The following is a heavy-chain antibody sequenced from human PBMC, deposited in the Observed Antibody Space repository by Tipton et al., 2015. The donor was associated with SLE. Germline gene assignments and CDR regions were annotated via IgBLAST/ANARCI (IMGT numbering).Heavy chain of an antibody. Sequence: TLSLTCAVYGGSFSGYYWSWIRQPPGKGLEWIGEINHSGSTTYNPSLKSRVTISVDTSKNQFSLKLSSVTAADTAVYYCARGLVASTTVADGWYFDLWGRGTLVTVSS. CDR1: GGSFSGYY. V-gene: IGHV4-34*01. CDR2: INHSGST. J-gene: IGHJ2*01. CDR3: ARGLVASTTVADGWYFDL. D-gene: IGHD4-23*01.